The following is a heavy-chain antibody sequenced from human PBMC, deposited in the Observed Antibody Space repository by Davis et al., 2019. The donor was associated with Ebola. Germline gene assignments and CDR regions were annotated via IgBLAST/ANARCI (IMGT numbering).Heavy chain of an antibody. CDR2: ISGSGGST. D-gene: IGHD2-2*01. V-gene: IGHV3-23*01. J-gene: IGHJ5*02. CDR1: GFTFSSYW. Sequence: GESLKISCAASGFTFSSYWMHWVRQAPGKGLEWVSAISGSGGSTYYADSVKGRFTISRDNSKNTLYLQMNSLRAEDTAVYYCAKGAGEYQLLNWFDPWGQGTLVTVSS. CDR3: AKGAGEYQLLNWFDP.